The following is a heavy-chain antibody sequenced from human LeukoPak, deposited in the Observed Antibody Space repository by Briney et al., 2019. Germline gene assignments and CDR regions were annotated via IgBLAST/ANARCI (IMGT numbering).Heavy chain of an antibody. Sequence: GGSLRLSCAASGFTFSSYAMSWVRQAPGKGLEWVSAISGSSGTTYYADSVKGRFTISRDNSKNTLYLQMNSLRAEDTAVYYCVAAAGPPLYYFDYWGQGTLVTVSS. J-gene: IGHJ4*02. V-gene: IGHV3-23*01. D-gene: IGHD6-13*01. CDR1: GFTFSSYA. CDR2: ISGSSGTT. CDR3: VAAAGPPLYYFDY.